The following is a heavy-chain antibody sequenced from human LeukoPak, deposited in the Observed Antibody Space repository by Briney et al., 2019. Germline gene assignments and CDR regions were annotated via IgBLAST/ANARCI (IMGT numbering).Heavy chain of an antibody. J-gene: IGHJ4*02. CDR2: ISGSGSYI. D-gene: IGHD3-22*01. Sequence: GGSLRLSREASGFTFSNYEMNWVRQAPGKGLEWVSYISGSGSYIYYADSVKRRFTISRDNAKYSLYLQMNSLRAEDTAVYYCARFESSVYEIDYWGQGTLVTVSA. V-gene: IGHV3-48*03. CDR3: ARFESSVYEIDY. CDR1: GFTFSNYE.